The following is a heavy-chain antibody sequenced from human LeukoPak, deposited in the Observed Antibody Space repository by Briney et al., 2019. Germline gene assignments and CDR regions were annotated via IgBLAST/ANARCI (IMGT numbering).Heavy chain of an antibody. J-gene: IGHJ5*02. CDR1: GFIFNNYG. D-gene: IGHD3-22*01. V-gene: IGHV3-23*01. Sequence: GGSLRLSCAASGFIFNNYGLIWVRQAPGKGLQWVSAISNDGGGTTYADFVKGRFTISRDNSKNTLFLQMNSLRAEDTALYYCAKGGSGYFLDLWGQGALVTVSS. CDR3: AKGGSGYFLDL. CDR2: ISNDGGGT.